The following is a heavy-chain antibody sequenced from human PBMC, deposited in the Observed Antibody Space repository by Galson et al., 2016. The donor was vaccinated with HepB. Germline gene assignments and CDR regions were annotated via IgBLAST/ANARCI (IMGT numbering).Heavy chain of an antibody. V-gene: IGHV1-3*01. CDR2: IHAGSGDT. CDR1: FA. Sequence: FAIHWLRQAPGQRLEWMGWIHAGSGDTQYSQNFQGRITISRDTSASTEYMELTSLRSEDTAVYYCARRLGYDGYAFDMWGQGTKVSVSS. J-gene: IGHJ3*02. D-gene: IGHD3-22*01. CDR3: ARRLGYDGYAFDM.